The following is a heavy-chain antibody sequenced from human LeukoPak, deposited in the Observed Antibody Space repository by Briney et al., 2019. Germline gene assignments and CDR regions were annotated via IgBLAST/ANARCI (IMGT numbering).Heavy chain of an antibody. Sequence: GGSLRLSCSGSGFTFSSYAMHWVRQAPGKGLEYVSSISNDGSKTYHADSVKGRFTISRDDSKDTVYLQMSSLRGDDTAVYYCFSGLGARGYWGQGTLVTVSS. CDR1: GFTFSSYA. D-gene: IGHD5-12*01. J-gene: IGHJ4*02. V-gene: IGHV3-64D*06. CDR3: FSGLGARGY. CDR2: ISNDGSKT.